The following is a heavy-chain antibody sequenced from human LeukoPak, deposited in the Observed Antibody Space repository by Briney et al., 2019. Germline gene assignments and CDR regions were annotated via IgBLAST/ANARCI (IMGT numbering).Heavy chain of an antibody. Sequence: GGSLRLSCVASGFTFSSHWMSWVRQAPGKGLEWVANIKPDGSDKYYVDSVKGRFTISRDNAKNSLYLQMNSLRAEDTAVYYCARDGVAPEIYFDYWGQGTLVTVSS. V-gene: IGHV3-7*05. CDR1: GFTFSSHW. J-gene: IGHJ4*02. CDR2: IKPDGSDK. CDR3: ARDGVAPEIYFDY. D-gene: IGHD3-3*01.